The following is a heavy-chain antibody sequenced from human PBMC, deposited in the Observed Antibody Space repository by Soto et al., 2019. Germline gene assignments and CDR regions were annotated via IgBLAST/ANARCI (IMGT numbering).Heavy chain of an antibody. CDR1: GYSFTSYW. Sequence: EVQLVQSGAEVKKPGESLKISCKGSGYSFTSYWIGWVRQMPGKGLEWMGIIYPGDSDTRYSPSFQGQVTISADKSISTAYLQWSSLNASDTAMYYCARYCDSTSCYLDDAFDIWGQGTMVTVS. J-gene: IGHJ3*02. D-gene: IGHD2-2*01. CDR2: IYPGDSDT. CDR3: ARYCDSTSCYLDDAFDI. V-gene: IGHV5-51*03.